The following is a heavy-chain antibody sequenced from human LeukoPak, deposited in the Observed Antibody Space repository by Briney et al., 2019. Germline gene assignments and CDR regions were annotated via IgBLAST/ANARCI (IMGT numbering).Heavy chain of an antibody. CDR1: GFTFSDYY. CDR3: ARGKLGYCSGGSCYRTENYNWFDP. J-gene: IGHJ5*02. Sequence: GGSLRLSCAASGFTFSDYYMSWIRQAPGKGLEWVSYISSSGSTIYYADSVKGRFTISRDNAKNSLYLQMNGLRAEDTAVYYCARGKLGYCSGGSCYRTENYNWFDPWGQGTLVTVSP. D-gene: IGHD2-15*01. CDR2: ISSSGSTI. V-gene: IGHV3-11*01.